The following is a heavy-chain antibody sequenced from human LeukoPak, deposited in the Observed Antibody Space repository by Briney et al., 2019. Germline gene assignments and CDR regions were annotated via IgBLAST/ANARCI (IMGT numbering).Heavy chain of an antibody. CDR3: ARDSRYDEGY. D-gene: IGHD5-12*01. CDR1: GYTFTSYG. J-gene: IGHJ4*02. Sequence: GASVKVSCKAAGYTFTSYGISWGRQAPGQGLEWMGWISAYNGNTNYPQKFPGRVTMTTDTSTSTAYMELRSLRSDDTAVYYCARDSRYDEGYWGQGTLVTVSS. V-gene: IGHV1-18*01. CDR2: ISAYNGNT.